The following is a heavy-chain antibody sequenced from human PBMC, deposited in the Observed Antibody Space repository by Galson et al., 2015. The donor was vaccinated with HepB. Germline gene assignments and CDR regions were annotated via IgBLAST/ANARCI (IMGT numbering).Heavy chain of an antibody. CDR3: AKEVGIAAHYYYYYMDV. CDR2: ISYDGSNK. Sequence: SLRLSCAASGFTFSSSGMHWVRQAPGKGLEWVAVISYDGSNKYYADSVKGRFTISRDNSKNTLYLQMNSLRAEDTAVYYCAKEVGIAAHYYYYYMDVWGKGTTVTVSS. J-gene: IGHJ6*03. CDR1: GFTFSSSG. D-gene: IGHD6-13*01. V-gene: IGHV3-30*18.